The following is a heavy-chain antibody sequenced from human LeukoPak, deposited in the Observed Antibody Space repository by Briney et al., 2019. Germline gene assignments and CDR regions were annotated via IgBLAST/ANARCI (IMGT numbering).Heavy chain of an antibody. J-gene: IGHJ3*02. Sequence: GGSLRLSCAASGFTFSSYAMHWVRQAPGKGLEWVAVISYDGSNKYYADSVKGRFTISRDNSKNTLYLQMNSLRAEDTAVYYCARDSPYSSGWSHAFDIWGQGTMVTVSS. D-gene: IGHD6-19*01. CDR3: ARDSPYSSGWSHAFDI. CDR2: ISYDGSNK. V-gene: IGHV3-30-3*01. CDR1: GFTFSSYA.